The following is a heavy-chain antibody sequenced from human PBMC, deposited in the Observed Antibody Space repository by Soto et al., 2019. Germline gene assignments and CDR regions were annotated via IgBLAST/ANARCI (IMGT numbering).Heavy chain of an antibody. CDR3: ARVGRLITAAGLLDA. Sequence: PSETLSLTCTISKGSIGRYYWTWIRQPPGKGLEWIGHIYYSGSTNYNPSLKSRLTLSLDTSKNQFSLKLTSVTAADTAVYYCARVGRLITAAGLLDAWGQGTLVTVSS. CDR1: KGSIGRYY. V-gene: IGHV4-59*01. J-gene: IGHJ5*02. D-gene: IGHD6-13*01. CDR2: IYYSGST.